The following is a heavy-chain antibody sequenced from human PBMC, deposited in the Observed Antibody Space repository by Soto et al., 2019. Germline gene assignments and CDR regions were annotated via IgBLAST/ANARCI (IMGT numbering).Heavy chain of an antibody. CDR1: GFNFGVFG. V-gene: IGHV3-30*03. CDR3: ALTRRSSLLEVAGPGFEY. Sequence: GGSLRLSCAASGFNFGVFGMHWVRQAPGKGLEWLSVLSYEGSEEYYADSVRGRFTISRGNSKNTLFLQMDSLRVDDTGVYYCALTRRSSLLEVAGPGFEYWGQGTLVTVSS. D-gene: IGHD6-19*01. CDR2: LSYEGSEE. J-gene: IGHJ4*02.